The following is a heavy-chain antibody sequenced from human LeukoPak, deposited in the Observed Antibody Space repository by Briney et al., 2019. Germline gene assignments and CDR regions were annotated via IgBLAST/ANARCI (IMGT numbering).Heavy chain of an antibody. CDR1: GFTLSSYA. Sequence: GGSLRLSCAASGFTLSSYAMSWVRQAPGKGLEWVSAISGSGGSTYYADSVKGRFTISRDNSKNTLYLQMNSLRAEDTAVYYCAKEGPDIVVVVAAQNFDYWGQGTLVTVSS. V-gene: IGHV3-23*01. CDR2: ISGSGGST. D-gene: IGHD2-15*01. J-gene: IGHJ4*02. CDR3: AKEGPDIVVVVAAQNFDY.